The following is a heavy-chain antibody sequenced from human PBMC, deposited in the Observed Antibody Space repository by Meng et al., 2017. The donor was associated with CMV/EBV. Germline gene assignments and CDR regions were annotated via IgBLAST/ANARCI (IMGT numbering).Heavy chain of an antibody. CDR2: IYSGGST. Sequence: GESLKISCAASGFTVSSNYMSWVRQAPGKGLEWVSVIYSGGSTYYADSVKGRFTISRGNSKNTLYLQMNSLRAEDTAVYYCARDSGGYSYGYGDYWGQGTLVTVSS. J-gene: IGHJ4*02. CDR3: ARDSGGYSYGYGDY. V-gene: IGHV3-53*01. CDR1: GFTVSSNY. D-gene: IGHD5-18*01.